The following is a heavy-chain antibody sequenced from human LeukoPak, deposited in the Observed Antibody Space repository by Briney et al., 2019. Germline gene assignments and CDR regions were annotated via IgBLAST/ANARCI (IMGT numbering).Heavy chain of an antibody. Sequence: ASETLSLTCAVYGGSFSGYYWSWIRQPPGKGLEWIGEINHSGSTNYNPSLKSRVTISVDTSKNQFSLKLSSVTAADTAVYYCAREKLGYYYASGTSDPWGQGTLVTVSS. J-gene: IGHJ5*02. D-gene: IGHD3-10*01. V-gene: IGHV4-34*01. CDR2: INHSGST. CDR3: AREKLGYYYASGTSDP. CDR1: GGSFSGYY.